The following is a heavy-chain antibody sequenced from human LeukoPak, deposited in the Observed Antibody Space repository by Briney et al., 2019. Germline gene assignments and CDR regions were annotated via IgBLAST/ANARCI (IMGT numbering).Heavy chain of an antibody. D-gene: IGHD3-10*01. V-gene: IGHV3-43D*03. CDR3: AVGYYYGSGRPTGDLDY. Sequence: GGSLRLSCAASGFTFDDYAMHWVRQAPGKGLEWVSLISWDGGSTYYADSVKGRFTISRDNSKNSLYLQMNSLRAEDTALYYCAVGYYYGSGRPTGDLDYWGQGTLVTVSS. CDR1: GFTFDDYA. J-gene: IGHJ4*02. CDR2: ISWDGGST.